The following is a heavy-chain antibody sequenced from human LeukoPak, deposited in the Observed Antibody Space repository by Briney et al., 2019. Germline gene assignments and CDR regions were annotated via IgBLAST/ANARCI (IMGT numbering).Heavy chain of an antibody. CDR1: GFTFSGYG. J-gene: IGHJ4*02. Sequence: GGSLRLSCAASGFTFSGYGMNWVRQPPGKGLEWVANIKQDGSEKYYVDSVKGRFTISRDNVKNSLYLQMNSLRAEDTAVYYCARGRDTGMAYWGQGTLVTVSS. CDR3: ARGRDTGMAY. V-gene: IGHV3-7*04. CDR2: IKQDGSEK. D-gene: IGHD5-18*01.